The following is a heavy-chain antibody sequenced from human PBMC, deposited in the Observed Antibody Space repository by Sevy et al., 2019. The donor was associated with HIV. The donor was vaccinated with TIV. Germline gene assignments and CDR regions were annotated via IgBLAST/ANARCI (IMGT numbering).Heavy chain of an antibody. D-gene: IGHD2-2*01. CDR2: INPNSGGA. CDR1: GYTFTGYY. CDR3: ARSAAVSNFDY. Sequence: ASVKVSCKASGYTFTGYYMHWVRQAPGQGLEWMGRINPNSGGANSAQKFQGRVTMTRDTSISAAYMELSRLRFDDTAIYYCARSAAVSNFDYWGQGTLVTVSS. J-gene: IGHJ4*02. V-gene: IGHV1-2*06.